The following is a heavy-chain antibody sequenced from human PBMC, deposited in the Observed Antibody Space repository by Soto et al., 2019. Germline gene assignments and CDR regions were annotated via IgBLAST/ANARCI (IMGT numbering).Heavy chain of an antibody. CDR3: AGGKERYCSSTSCYRDDY. V-gene: IGHV4-59*01. CDR1: GGSISSYY. CDR2: IYYSGST. Sequence: SETLSLTCTVSGGSISSYYWSWIRQPPGKGLEWIGYIYYSGSTNYNPSLKSRVTISVDTSKNQFSLKRGSLTAADTALYYCAGGKERYCSSTSCYRDDYWGQGTLVTVSS. J-gene: IGHJ4*02. D-gene: IGHD2-2*01.